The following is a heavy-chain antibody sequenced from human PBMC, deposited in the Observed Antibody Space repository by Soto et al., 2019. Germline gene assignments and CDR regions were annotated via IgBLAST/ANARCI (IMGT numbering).Heavy chain of an antibody. CDR3: ARHGWQVLPFFDF. D-gene: IGHD2-2*03. V-gene: IGHV4-59*08. CDR2: IFYNGST. Sequence: QVQLQESGPGLVKPSETLSLTCAVSGASISPYYWSWIRQSPGKGLECIGFIFYNGSTNYNPTLKNRIAISVDTSKNQFSLKLNSVTAADTAVYYCARHGWQVLPFFDFWGHGSLVTVSS. J-gene: IGHJ4*01. CDR1: GASISPYY.